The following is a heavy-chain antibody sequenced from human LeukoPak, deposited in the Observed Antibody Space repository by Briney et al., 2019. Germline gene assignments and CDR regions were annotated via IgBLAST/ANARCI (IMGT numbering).Heavy chain of an antibody. D-gene: IGHD6-6*01. J-gene: IGHJ5*02. V-gene: IGHV3-33*01. CDR1: GFTFSSYG. Sequence: GRSLRLSCAASGFTFSSYGMHWVRQAPGKGLEWVAVIWYDGSNKYYADSVKGRFTISRDNSKNTLYLQMNSLRAEDTAVYDCASGGVGQLVRPGWFDPWGQGTLVTVSS. CDR2: IWYDGSNK. CDR3: ASGGVGQLVRPGWFDP.